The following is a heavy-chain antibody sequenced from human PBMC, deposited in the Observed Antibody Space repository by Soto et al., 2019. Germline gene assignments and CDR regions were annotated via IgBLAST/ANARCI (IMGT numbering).Heavy chain of an antibody. D-gene: IGHD1-26*01. CDR1: DFTFSYYW. CDR3: ARGDVGAFDL. V-gene: IGHV3-74*03. CDR2: IHSDGSST. Sequence: EVQLVESGGGLVQPGGSLRLSCVASDFTFSYYWVHWVRHVPGKGLVWVSRIHSDGSSTTYADSVKGRFTISRDNAKNTLYLQMASLRVEDTAVYYCARGDVGAFDLWGQGTMVTVSS. J-gene: IGHJ3*01.